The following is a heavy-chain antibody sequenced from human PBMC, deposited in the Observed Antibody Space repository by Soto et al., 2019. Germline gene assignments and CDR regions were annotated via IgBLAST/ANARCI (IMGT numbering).Heavy chain of an antibody. CDR2: ISAHNGNT. D-gene: IGHD1-1*01. Sequence: QVHLVQSGAEVKKPGASVKVSCKGSGYAFTTYGITWVRQAPGQGLEWMGWISAHNGNTNYAQKLQGRVTVTRYTSTSTAYMALRSLRYEDTAVYYCARGRYGDYWGQGALVTVSS. J-gene: IGHJ4*02. CDR3: ARGRYGDY. CDR1: GYAFTTYG. V-gene: IGHV1-18*01.